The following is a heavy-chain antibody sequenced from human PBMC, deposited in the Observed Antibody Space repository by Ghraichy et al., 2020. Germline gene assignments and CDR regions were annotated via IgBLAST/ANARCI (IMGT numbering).Heavy chain of an antibody. Sequence: SETLSLTCSVSSGSVNSGSYFWSWIRQPPGKGLEWIGHIYYRGRTDYNPSLKSRLTISVDTSKNEFSLELTSATTADTAVYYCARATNPNYYSYYAMDIWGRGTTVTVSS. CDR1: SGSVNSGSYF. V-gene: IGHV4-61*01. D-gene: IGHD2-8*01. CDR2: IYYRGRT. J-gene: IGHJ6*02. CDR3: ARATNPNYYSYYAMDI.